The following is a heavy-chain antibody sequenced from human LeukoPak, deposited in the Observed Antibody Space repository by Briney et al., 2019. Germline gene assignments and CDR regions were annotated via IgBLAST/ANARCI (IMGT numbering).Heavy chain of an antibody. J-gene: IGHJ3*02. CDR2: MNPNSGNT. D-gene: IGHD2-15*01. CDR1: GYTFTSYD. CDR3: ARVVPTDDAFDI. V-gene: IGHV1-8*03. Sequence: ASVKVSCKTSGYTFTSYDINWVRQATGQGFEWMGWMNPNSGNTGYAQKFQGRVTITRNTSISTAYMELSSLRSEDTAVYYCARVVPTDDAFDIWGQGTMVTVSS.